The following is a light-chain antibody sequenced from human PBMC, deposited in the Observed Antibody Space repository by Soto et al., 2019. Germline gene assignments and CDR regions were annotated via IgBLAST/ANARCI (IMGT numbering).Light chain of an antibody. J-gene: IGLJ2*01. CDR2: GNN. CDR1: RTNIGSNT. V-gene: IGLV1-44*01. CDR3: QSYDSSLSVVV. Sequence: QAVLTQPPSASGTPGQRVTISCSGSRTNIGSNTVNWYQQLPGTAPSLLIYGNNNRPSGVPDRFSGSKSGTSASLAITGLQTEDEADYYCQSYDSSLSVVVFGGGTKLTVL.